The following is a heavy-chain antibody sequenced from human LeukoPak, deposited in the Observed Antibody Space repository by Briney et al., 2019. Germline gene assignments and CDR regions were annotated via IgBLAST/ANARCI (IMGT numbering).Heavy chain of an antibody. Sequence: GGSLRLSCAASGFTFSDYYMSWIRQAPGKGLEWVSYISSSSSYTNYADSVRGRFTISRDNAKNTVYLQMNSLRVEDTGVYYCTRDIYSIAEWGQGTLVTVSS. CDR2: ISSSSSYT. CDR1: GFTFSDYY. CDR3: TRDIYSIAE. J-gene: IGHJ4*02. D-gene: IGHD1-26*01. V-gene: IGHV3-11*06.